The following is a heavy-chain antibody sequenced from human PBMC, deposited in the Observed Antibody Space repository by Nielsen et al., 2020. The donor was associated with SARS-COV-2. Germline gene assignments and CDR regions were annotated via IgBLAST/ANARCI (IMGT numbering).Heavy chain of an antibody. V-gene: IGHV3-30*02. J-gene: IGHJ6*02. D-gene: IGHD4-23*01. CDR1: GITSSSYG. Sequence: GGSLRLSCAASGITSSSYGMHGARQAPGKGLEWVDVIWYAGSNKYYADSVKGRFTIPRDNSKNTLYLQMNSLRAEDTAVYYCAKYHYGGKVHYGMDVWGQGTTVTVSS. CDR3: AKYHYGGKVHYGMDV. CDR2: IWYAGSNK.